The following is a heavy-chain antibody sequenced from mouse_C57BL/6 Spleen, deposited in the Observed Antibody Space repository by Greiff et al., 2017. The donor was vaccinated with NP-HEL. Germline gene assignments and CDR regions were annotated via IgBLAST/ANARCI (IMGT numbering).Heavy chain of an antibody. V-gene: IGHV1-69*01. CDR2: IDPSDSYT. D-gene: IGHD2-4*01. J-gene: IGHJ1*03. CDR3: ARRFYYDYDGQGAYWYFDV. CDR1: GYTFTSYW. Sequence: QVQLQQPGAELVMPGASVKLSCKASGYTFTSYWMHWVKQRPGQGLEWIGEIDPSDSYTNYNQKFKGKSTLTVDKSSSTAYMQRSSLTSEDSAVYYCARRFYYDYDGQGAYWYFDVWGTGTTVTVSS.